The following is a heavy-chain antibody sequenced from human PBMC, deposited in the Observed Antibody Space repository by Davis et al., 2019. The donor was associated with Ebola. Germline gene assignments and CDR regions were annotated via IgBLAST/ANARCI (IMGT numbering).Heavy chain of an antibody. Sequence: PGGSLRLSCAASGFTFDDYAMHWVRQAPGKGLEWVSGISWNSGSIGYADSVKGRFTISRDNAKNSLYLQMNSLRAEDTALYYCAKANTGITFGGVIPGGFDYWGQGTLVTVSS. CDR2: ISWNSGSI. CDR1: GFTFDDYA. CDR3: AKANTGITFGGVIPGGFDY. J-gene: IGHJ4*02. V-gene: IGHV3-9*01. D-gene: IGHD3-16*02.